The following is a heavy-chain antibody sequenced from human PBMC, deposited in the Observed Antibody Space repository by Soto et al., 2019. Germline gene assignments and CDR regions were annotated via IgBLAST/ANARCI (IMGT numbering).Heavy chain of an antibody. D-gene: IGHD2-2*02. CDR1: GGSFSGYY. CDR3: ARVPHCSSTSCYSLRSYYYYYGMDV. V-gene: IGHV4-34*01. CDR2: INHSGST. J-gene: IGHJ6*02. Sequence: PSETLSLTCAVYGGSFSGYYWSWIRQPPGKGLEWIGEINHSGSTNYNPSLKSRVTISVDTSKNQFSLKLSSVTAADTAVYYCARVPHCSSTSCYSLRSYYYYYGMDVWGQGTTVTVSS.